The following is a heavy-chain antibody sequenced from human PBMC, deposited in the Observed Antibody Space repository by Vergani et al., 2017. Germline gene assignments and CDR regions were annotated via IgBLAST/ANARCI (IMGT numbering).Heavy chain of an antibody. V-gene: IGHV4-61*02. CDR3: ARGSCLGGSCYKPLFDY. D-gene: IGHD2-15*01. Sequence: QVQLQESGPGLVKPSQTLSLTCTVSGGSINSHNYYWSWIRQPAGKGLEWIGRIHTSGSTNYNPSLKSRVTMSEDTSKNQFSLTLTSVTAADTAVYFCARGSCLGGSCYKPLFDYWGQGMLVTVSS. CDR1: GGSINSHNYY. J-gene: IGHJ4*02. CDR2: IHTSGST.